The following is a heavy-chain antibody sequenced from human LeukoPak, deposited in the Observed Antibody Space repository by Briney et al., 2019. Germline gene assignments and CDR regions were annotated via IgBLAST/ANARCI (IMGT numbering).Heavy chain of an antibody. CDR1: GGSISSSNW. CDR2: IYHSGST. J-gene: IGHJ5*02. V-gene: IGHV4-4*02. Sequence: SEALSLTCAVSGGSISSSNWWSWVRQPPGKGLEWIGEIYHSGSTNYNPSLKSRVTIPVDKSKNQFSLKLTSVTAADTAVYYCAREDEQWPAGGNWFDPWGQGTLVTVSS. CDR3: AREDEQWPAGGNWFDP. D-gene: IGHD6-19*01.